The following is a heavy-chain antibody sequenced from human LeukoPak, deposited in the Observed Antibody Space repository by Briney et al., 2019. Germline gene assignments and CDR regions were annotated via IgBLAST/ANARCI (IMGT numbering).Heavy chain of an antibody. CDR3: LWFGEQLQRTLDH. CDR2: ISGSEGGT. Sequence: PGGSLRPSCAASGFPFSTYAISWVRQAPAKGLEWVFFISGSEGGTSYAASVKGRFTIPSDNSQNTLHLQLNSLRAEATAVYYCLWFGEQLQRTLDHWGQGSLVTASS. D-gene: IGHD3-10*01. V-gene: IGHV3-23*01. CDR1: GFPFSTYA. J-gene: IGHJ4*02.